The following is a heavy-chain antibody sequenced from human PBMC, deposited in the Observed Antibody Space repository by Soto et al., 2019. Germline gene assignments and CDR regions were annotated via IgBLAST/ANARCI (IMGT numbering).Heavy chain of an antibody. J-gene: IGHJ6*02. CDR2: IIPVLGVE. V-gene: IGHV1-69*02. Sequence: SVKVSCKASGGSFSSYIVSWVRQAPGQGLEWMGRIIPVLGVEYYAQKFQGRVTITADKSTSTAYMELSSLRSEDTAMYYCAIRRRTDHSGYGPLMYYYYGVDVWGQGTTVTVSS. CDR1: GGSFSSYI. D-gene: IGHD5-12*01. CDR3: AIRRRTDHSGYGPLMYYYYGVDV.